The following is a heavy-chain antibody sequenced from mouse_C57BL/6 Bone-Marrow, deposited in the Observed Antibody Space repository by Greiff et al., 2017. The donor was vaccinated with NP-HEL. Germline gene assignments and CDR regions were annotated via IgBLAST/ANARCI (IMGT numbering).Heavy chain of an antibody. V-gene: IGHV1-85*01. CDR3: SYMAWFAY. CDR2: IYPRDGST. CDR1: GYTFTSYD. Sequence: QVQLQQSGPELVKPGASVKLSCKASGYTFTSYDINRVKQRPGQGLEWIGWIYPRDGSTKYNEKFKGKATLTVDTSSSTAYMELHSLTSEDSAVYFCSYMAWFAYWGQGTLVTVSA. J-gene: IGHJ3*01.